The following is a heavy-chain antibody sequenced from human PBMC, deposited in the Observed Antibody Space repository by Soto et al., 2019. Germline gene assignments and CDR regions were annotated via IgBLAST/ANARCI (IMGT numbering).Heavy chain of an antibody. CDR2: INPNSGGT. V-gene: IGHV1-2*04. Sequence: ASVKVSCKASGYTFTGYYMHWVRQAPGQGLEWMGWINPNSGGTNYAQKFQGWVTMTRDTSISTAYMEPSRLRSDDTAVYYCARSQLDYGGNSGWGFDYWGQGTLVTVSS. J-gene: IGHJ4*02. CDR3: ARSQLDYGGNSGWGFDY. CDR1: GYTFTGYY. D-gene: IGHD4-17*01.